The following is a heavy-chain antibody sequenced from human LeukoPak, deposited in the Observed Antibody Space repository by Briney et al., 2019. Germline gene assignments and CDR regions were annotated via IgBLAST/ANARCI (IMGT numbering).Heavy chain of an antibody. V-gene: IGHV1-69*06. D-gene: IGHD1-26*01. CDR2: IIPIFGTA. J-gene: IGHJ4*02. CDR3: ARGSKWEHLDY. CDR1: GDTFSNYA. Sequence: SVKVSCKASGDTFSNYAISWVRQAPGQGLEWMGGIIPIFGTAKYAQKFQGRVTITADTSTSTAYMELSSLRSDDTAVYYCARGSKWEHLDYWGQGTLVTVSS.